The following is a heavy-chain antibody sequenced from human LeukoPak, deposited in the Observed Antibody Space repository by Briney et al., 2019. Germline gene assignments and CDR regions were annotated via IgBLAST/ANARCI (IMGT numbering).Heavy chain of an antibody. V-gene: IGHV1-8*01. CDR3: ARGSSEYSSSYFDY. D-gene: IGHD6-6*01. CDR2: MNPNSGNT. Sequence: ASVKVSCKASGYTFTSYDINWVRRATGQGLEWMGWMNPNSGNTGYAQKFQGRVTMTRNTSISTAYMELSSLRSEDTAVYYCARGSSEYSSSYFDYWGQGTLVTVSS. J-gene: IGHJ4*02. CDR1: GYTFTSYD.